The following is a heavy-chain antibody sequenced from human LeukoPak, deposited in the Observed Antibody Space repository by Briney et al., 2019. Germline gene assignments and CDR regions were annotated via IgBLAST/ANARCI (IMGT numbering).Heavy chain of an antibody. CDR2: IRYDGSNK. J-gene: IGHJ4*02. Sequence: GGSLRLSCGASGFTFSSYGMHWVRQAPGKGLEWVAFIRYDGSNKYYADSVKGRFTISRDNSKNTLYLQMNSLRAEDTAVYYCAKVFSGYDETLDYWGQGTLVTVSS. V-gene: IGHV3-30*02. D-gene: IGHD5-12*01. CDR1: GFTFSSYG. CDR3: AKVFSGYDETLDY.